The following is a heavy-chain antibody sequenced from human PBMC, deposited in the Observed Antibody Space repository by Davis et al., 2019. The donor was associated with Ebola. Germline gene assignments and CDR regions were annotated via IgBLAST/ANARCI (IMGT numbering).Heavy chain of an antibody. V-gene: IGHV3-74*01. CDR3: ARGGKGDTVMVTNY. Sequence: PGGSLRLSCAVSGFTFSNYWMYWVRQAPGKGLVWISRINSDGSSTTYADSVKGRFTISRDNAKNTLYLQMNSLRAEDTAVYYCARGGKGDTVMVTNYWGQGTLVTVSS. CDR2: INSDGSST. D-gene: IGHD5-18*01. J-gene: IGHJ4*02. CDR1: GFTFSNYW.